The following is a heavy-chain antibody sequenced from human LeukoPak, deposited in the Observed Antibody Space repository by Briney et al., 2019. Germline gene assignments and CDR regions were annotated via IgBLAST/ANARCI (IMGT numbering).Heavy chain of an antibody. CDR1: GFTLSSYG. Sequence: GGSLRLSCAASGFTLSSYGMHWVRQAPGKGLEWVAVISYDGSNKYYADSVKGRFTISRDNSKNTLYLQMNSLRAEDTAVYYCAKGDGSGWYGGQRGGFPYFDYWGQGTLVTVSS. CDR3: AKGDGSGWYGGQRGGFPYFDY. CDR2: ISYDGSNK. V-gene: IGHV3-30*18. D-gene: IGHD6-19*01. J-gene: IGHJ4*02.